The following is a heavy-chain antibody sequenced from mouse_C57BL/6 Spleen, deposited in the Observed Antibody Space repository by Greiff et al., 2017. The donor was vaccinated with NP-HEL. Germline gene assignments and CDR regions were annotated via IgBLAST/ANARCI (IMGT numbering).Heavy chain of an antibody. V-gene: IGHV1-54*01. CDR3: ARETVVAPHWYFDV. J-gene: IGHJ1*03. CDR2: INPGSGGT. CDR1: GYAFTNYL. Sequence: QVQLKESGAELVRPGTSVKVSCKASGYAFTNYLIEWVKQRPGQGLEWIGVINPGSGGTNYNEKFKGKATLTADKSSSTAYMQLSSLTSEDSAVYFCARETVVAPHWYFDVWGTGTTVTVSS. D-gene: IGHD1-1*01.